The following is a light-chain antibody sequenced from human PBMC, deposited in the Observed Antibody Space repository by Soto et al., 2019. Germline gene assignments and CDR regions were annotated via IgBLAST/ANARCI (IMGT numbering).Light chain of an antibody. CDR2: KAS. V-gene: IGKV1-5*03. CDR3: QQYNTFSPYT. J-gene: IGKJ2*01. Sequence: DIQMTQSPSTLSASVGDRVTLTCRASQSVSDWVAWYQQKPGKAPKVLIYKASNLESGVPSRFSGSGSVTEFTLTISSLQPDDSATYYCQQYNTFSPYTFGQGTKLEIK. CDR1: QSVSDW.